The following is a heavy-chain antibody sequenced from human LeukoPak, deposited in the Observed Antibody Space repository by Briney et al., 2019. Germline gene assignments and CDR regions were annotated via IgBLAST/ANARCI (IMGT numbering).Heavy chain of an antibody. Sequence: GASVKVSCKASGYTFTGYYMHWVRQAPGQGLEWMGWFNPDSGGTHYAQKFQGRVTMTRDTSISTAYMELNRLRSDDTAVYYCARQQQLLDYWGQGTLVTASS. V-gene: IGHV1-2*02. CDR1: GYTFTGYY. D-gene: IGHD6-13*01. CDR2: FNPDSGGT. CDR3: ARQQQLLDY. J-gene: IGHJ4*02.